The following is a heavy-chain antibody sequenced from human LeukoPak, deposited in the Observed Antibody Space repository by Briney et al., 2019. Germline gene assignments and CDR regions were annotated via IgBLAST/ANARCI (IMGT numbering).Heavy chain of an antibody. CDR3: ARDFSDPRYYYYMDV. V-gene: IGHV1-46*01. Sequence: GASVKVSCKASGYTFTSYYMHWVRQAPGQGLEWMGIINPSGGSTSYAQKFQGRVTMTRDMSTSTVYMELSSLRSEDTAVYYCARDFSDPRYYYYMDVWGKGTTVTVSS. D-gene: IGHD2/OR15-2a*01. J-gene: IGHJ6*03. CDR2: INPSGGST. CDR1: GYTFTSYY.